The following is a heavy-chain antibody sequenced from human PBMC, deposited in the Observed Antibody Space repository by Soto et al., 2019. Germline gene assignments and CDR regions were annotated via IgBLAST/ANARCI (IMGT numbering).Heavy chain of an antibody. J-gene: IGHJ6*02. CDR1: GFTFSSYG. D-gene: IGHD6-13*01. V-gene: IGHV3-33*01. Sequence: PGGSLRLSCAASGFTFSSYGMHWVRQAPGKGLEWVAVIWYDGSNKYYADSVKGRFTISRDNSKNTLYLQMNSLRAEDTAVYYCARDQAAAAEYYYYGMEVWGQGTTVTVSS. CDR3: ARDQAAAAEYYYYGMEV. CDR2: IWYDGSNK.